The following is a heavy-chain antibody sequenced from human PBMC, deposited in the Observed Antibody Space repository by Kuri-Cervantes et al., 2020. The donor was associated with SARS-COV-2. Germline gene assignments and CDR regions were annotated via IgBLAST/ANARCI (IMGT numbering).Heavy chain of an antibody. CDR2: INHSGNT. J-gene: IGHJ5*02. Sequence: SETLSLTCAVYGGSFSGYYWSWIRQPPGKGLEWIGEINHSGNTNYDPSLKSRVTISIDTSKNQFSLKLSSVTAADTAVYYCARAQIAAAGTGTFFGPWGQGTLVTGSS. CDR1: GGSFSGYY. D-gene: IGHD6-13*01. V-gene: IGHV4-34*01. CDR3: ARAQIAAAGTGTFFGP.